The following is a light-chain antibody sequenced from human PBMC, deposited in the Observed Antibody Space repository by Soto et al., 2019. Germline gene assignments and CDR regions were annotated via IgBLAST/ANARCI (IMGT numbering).Light chain of an antibody. CDR2: MAS. CDR3: QQYNSHSPWT. J-gene: IGKJ1*01. V-gene: IGKV1-5*03. CDR1: QSVSTW. Sequence: DIHITHSPSTLSSSFVDRVTITCRASQSVSTWLAWYQQKPGKAPQVLISMASTLESGVPSRFSGSGSGTEFTLTISSLQPDDFATYYCQQYNSHSPWTFGQGTKVDIK.